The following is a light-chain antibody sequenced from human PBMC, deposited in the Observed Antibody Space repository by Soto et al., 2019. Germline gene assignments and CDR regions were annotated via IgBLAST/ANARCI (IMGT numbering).Light chain of an antibody. Sequence: DIQLTQSPSFLSASVADRVTLTFRASQGIAYYLAWYQQKPGKAPNLLIYAASTLQSGVPSRFSGSGSGTEFTLTLSSLQPEDFATYYCQQLHSFPRTFGQGTKVTIK. J-gene: IGKJ1*01. CDR3: QQLHSFPRT. V-gene: IGKV1-9*01. CDR1: QGIAYY. CDR2: AAS.